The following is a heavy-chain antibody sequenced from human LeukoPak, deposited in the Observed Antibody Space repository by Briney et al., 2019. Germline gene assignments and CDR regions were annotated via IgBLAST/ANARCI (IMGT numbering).Heavy chain of an antibody. CDR1: GYIFTAYY. D-gene: IGHD1-26*01. V-gene: IGHV1-46*01. J-gene: IGHJ5*02. CDR3: ARDNSVGDIAWWFDP. Sequence: VASVKVSCKASGYIFTAYYLHWVRQAPGQGLEWVGLINPTGTATLYAQKFQGRITSTRDMSATTDYMELSSLTSEDTAVYYCARDNSVGDIAWWFDPWGQGTLVTVSS. CDR2: INPTGTAT.